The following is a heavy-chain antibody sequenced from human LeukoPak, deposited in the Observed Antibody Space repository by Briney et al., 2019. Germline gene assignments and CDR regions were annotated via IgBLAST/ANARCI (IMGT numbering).Heavy chain of an antibody. CDR2: IISIFGTA. CDR1: GGTFSSYA. V-gene: IGHV1-69*05. Sequence: ASVKVSCKASGGTFSSYAISWVRQAPGQGLEWMGGIISIFGTANYAQKFQGRVTITTDESTSTVYMELSSLRSEDTAVYYCARVGRKNYFDYWGQGTLVTVSS. J-gene: IGHJ4*02. D-gene: IGHD1-26*01. CDR3: ARVGRKNYFDY.